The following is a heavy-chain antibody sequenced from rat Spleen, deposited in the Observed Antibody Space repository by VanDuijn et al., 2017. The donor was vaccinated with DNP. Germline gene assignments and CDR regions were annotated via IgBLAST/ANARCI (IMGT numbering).Heavy chain of an antibody. CDR2: TNYAGGST. Sequence: EVQLVESGGGLVQPGRSLKLSCAASGFTFSDYDMAWVRQVPGQGLEWVAYTNYAGGSTYNGDSVKGRFTISRDNAKSTLYLQINSLRSEDMATYYCARHVLPLRVWDYWGQGVMVTVSS. CDR1: GFTFSDYD. J-gene: IGHJ2*01. CDR3: ARHVLPLRVWDY. V-gene: IGHV5-22*01. D-gene: IGHD1-4*01.